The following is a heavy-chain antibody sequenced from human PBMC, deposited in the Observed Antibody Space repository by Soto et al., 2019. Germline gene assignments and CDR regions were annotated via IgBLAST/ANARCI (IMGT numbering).Heavy chain of an antibody. J-gene: IGHJ5*01. CDR3: PRDLKYFLVLGNWFDS. V-gene: IGHV1-18*04. CDR2: ISGNNGAT. CDR1: GYTFAHYG. D-gene: IGHD2-2*01. Sequence: QVQLMQSGAEVKKPGASVKVSCKASGYTFAHYGISWVRQAPGQGLEWMGWISGNNGATNYAPKMQGRVTMTIDTSTDTAYMDLRSLTSDDTAVYFCPRDLKYFLVLGNWFDSWGQGTLVTVSS.